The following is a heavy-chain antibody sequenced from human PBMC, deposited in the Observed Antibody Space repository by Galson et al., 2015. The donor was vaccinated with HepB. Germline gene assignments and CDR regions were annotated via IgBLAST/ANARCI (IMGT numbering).Heavy chain of an antibody. CDR2: ISYDGSNK. CDR3: AKDGAFMIMFPRAYFDH. CDR1: GFTFSNYG. V-gene: IGHV3-30*18. Sequence: SLRLSCAVSGFTFSNYGMHWVRQAPGKGLEWVAVISYDGSNKYYAGSVKGRFTISRDNSKNTLYVQMNSLRAEDTAIYYCAKDGAFMIMFPRAYFDHWGQGTLVTVSS. D-gene: IGHD3-16*01. J-gene: IGHJ4*02.